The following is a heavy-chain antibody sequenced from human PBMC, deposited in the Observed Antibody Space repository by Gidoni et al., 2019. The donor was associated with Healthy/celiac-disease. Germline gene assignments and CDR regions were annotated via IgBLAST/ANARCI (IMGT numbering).Heavy chain of an antibody. J-gene: IGHJ4*02. CDR3: ARVFGGYDWGRDY. CDR2: ISYDRSNI. V-gene: IGHV3-30*03. D-gene: IGHD5-12*01. Sequence: QVQLVEAGGGVVEPWSSLRLPCAASGFTFSSYGMHWVRPAPGKGLGWVAVISYDRSNIYYADHVKGRFTISRENSKNTLYLQMNSLRAEDTAVYYCARVFGGYDWGRDYWGQGTLVTVSS. CDR1: GFTFSSYG.